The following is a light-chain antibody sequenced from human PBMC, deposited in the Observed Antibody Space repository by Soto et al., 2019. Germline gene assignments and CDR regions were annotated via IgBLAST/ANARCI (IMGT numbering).Light chain of an antibody. CDR1: SSDVGAYTF. V-gene: IGLV2-14*03. CDR3: SSYTSSSTHV. J-gene: IGLJ1*01. Sequence: QSVLTPPASVSGSPGQSITISCTGTSSDVGAYTFVSWYQQHPDKVPKLMIFDVSRRPSGVSDRFSGSKSGNTASLTISGLQPEDEADYYCSSYTSSSTHVFGSGTKLTVL. CDR2: DVS.